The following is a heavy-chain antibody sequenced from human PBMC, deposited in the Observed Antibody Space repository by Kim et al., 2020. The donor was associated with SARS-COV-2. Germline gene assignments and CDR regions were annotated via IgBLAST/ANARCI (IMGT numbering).Heavy chain of an antibody. D-gene: IGHD3-10*01. Sequence: YADSLERRFTTSRDNSKNTLYLEMNNLRAEDTALYFCAKHQLNYGSDAFDIWGQGAMFTVSS. CDR3: AKHQLNYGSDAFDI. V-gene: IGHV3-23*01. J-gene: IGHJ3*02.